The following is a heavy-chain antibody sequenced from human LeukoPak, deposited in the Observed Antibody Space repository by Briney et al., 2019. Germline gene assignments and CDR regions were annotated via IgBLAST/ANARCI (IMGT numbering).Heavy chain of an antibody. CDR2: ISSSSSTI. CDR1: GFTFSSYS. V-gene: IGHV3-48*01. Sequence: GGSLRLSCAASGFTFSSYSMNWVRQAPGKGLEWVSYISSSSSTIYYADSVKGRFTISRDNAKNSLYLQMNSLRAEDTAVYYCARSGYSYGRDGDYWGQGTLVTVSS. D-gene: IGHD5-18*01. J-gene: IGHJ4*02. CDR3: ARSGYSYGRDGDY.